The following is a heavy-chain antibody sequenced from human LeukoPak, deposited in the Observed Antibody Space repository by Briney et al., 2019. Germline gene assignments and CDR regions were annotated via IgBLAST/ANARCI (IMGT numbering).Heavy chain of an antibody. V-gene: IGHV1-69*06. CDR3: ARAELYSSSIVSRLKNYYYYYMDV. CDR1: GGTFSSYA. CDR2: IIPIFGTA. J-gene: IGHJ6*03. Sequence: SVKVSCKASGGTFSSYAISWVRQAPGQGLEWMGGIIPIFGTANYAQKFQGRVTITADKSTSTAYMELSSLRSEDTAVYYCARAELYSSSIVSRLKNYYYYYMDVWGKGTTVTVPS. D-gene: IGHD6-6*01.